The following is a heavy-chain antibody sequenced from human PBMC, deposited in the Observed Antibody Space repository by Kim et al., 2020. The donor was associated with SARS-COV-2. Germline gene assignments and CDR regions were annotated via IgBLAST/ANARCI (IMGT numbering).Heavy chain of an antibody. J-gene: IGHJ6*02. D-gene: IGHD2-2*01. V-gene: IGHV3-53*01. Sequence: GGSLRLSCAASGFTVSSNYMSWVRQAPGKGLEWVSVIYSGGSTYYADSVKGRFTISRDNSKNTLYLQMNSLRAEDTAVYYCARAALAEYQPQAYYYYGMDVWGQGTTVTVSS. CDR3: ARAALAEYQPQAYYYYGMDV. CDR1: GFTVSSNY. CDR2: IYSGGST.